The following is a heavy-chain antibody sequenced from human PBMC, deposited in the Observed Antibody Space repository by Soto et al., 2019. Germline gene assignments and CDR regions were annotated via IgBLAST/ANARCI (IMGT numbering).Heavy chain of an antibody. CDR2: ISYDGSNK. CDR1: GFTFSNYG. J-gene: IGHJ4*02. CDR3: AKEREADWYDSSGSFDY. D-gene: IGHD3-22*01. V-gene: IGHV3-30*18. Sequence: QVPLVASGGGVVQPGRSLSLSCAASGFTFSNYGMHWVRQAPGKGLEWVAVISYDGSNKYYADSVKGRFTISRDNSKNTRYLQMNSRKTEDTAVYYCAKEREADWYDSSGSFDYWGQGTLVTVS.